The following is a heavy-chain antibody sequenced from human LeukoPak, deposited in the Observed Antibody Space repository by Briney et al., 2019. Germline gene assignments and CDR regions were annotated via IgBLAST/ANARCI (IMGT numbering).Heavy chain of an antibody. V-gene: IGHV3-30*18. J-gene: IGHJ4*02. CDR1: GFTFSSYG. CDR2: ISYDGSNK. CDR3: AKDRDYYGSGSLDY. D-gene: IGHD3-10*01. Sequence: GGSLRLSCAASGFTFSSYGMHWVRQAPGKGLEWVAVISYDGSNKYYADSVKGRFTISRDNSKNTLYLQMNSLRAEDTAVYYCAKDRDYYGSGSLDYWGQGTLVTVSS.